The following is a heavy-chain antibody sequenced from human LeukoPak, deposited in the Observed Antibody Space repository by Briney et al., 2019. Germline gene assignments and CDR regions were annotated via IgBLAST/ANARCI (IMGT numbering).Heavy chain of an antibody. CDR2: INPTSGGT. J-gene: IGHJ4*02. D-gene: IGHD5/OR15-5a*01. CDR1: GYTFIGYY. V-gene: IGHV1-2*02. Sequence: ASVKVSCKASGYTFIGYYLHWVRQAPGQGLEWMGWINPTSGGTNYAQKFQDRVTMTRDTSINTAYMELSSLRSDDTAVYYCARLVGLSTTASYWGQGTLVIVSS. CDR3: ARLVGLSTTASY.